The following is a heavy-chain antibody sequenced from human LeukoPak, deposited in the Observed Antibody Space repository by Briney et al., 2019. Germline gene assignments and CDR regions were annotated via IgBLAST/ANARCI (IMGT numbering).Heavy chain of an antibody. V-gene: IGHV3-64*01. CDR1: GYTFSSYD. Sequence: GGSLRLSCAAPGYTFSSYDMHWVRQAPGKGRGCVSAITSDGGSTYYANSVKGRFTISRDNSKNTLYLQMGSLRAEDMAVYYCARRDADMAGSGFDIWGQGTMVTVSS. CDR3: ARRDADMAGSGFDI. J-gene: IGHJ3*02. D-gene: IGHD5-18*01. CDR2: ITSDGGST.